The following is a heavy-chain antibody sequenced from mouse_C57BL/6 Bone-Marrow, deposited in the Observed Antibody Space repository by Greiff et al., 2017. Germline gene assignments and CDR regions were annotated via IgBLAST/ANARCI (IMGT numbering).Heavy chain of an antibody. D-gene: IGHD1-2*01. CDR1: GFTFSSYG. J-gene: IGHJ2*01. CDR2: ISSGGSYT. V-gene: IGHV5-6*01. CDR3: ARHRTTAFDY. Sequence: EVQLVESGGDLVKPGGSLKLSCAASGFTFSSYGMSWVRQTPDKRLEWVATISSGGSYTYYPDSVKGRFTISRDNAKNTLYLQMSSLKSEDTAMYYWARHRTTAFDYWGQGTTLTVSS.